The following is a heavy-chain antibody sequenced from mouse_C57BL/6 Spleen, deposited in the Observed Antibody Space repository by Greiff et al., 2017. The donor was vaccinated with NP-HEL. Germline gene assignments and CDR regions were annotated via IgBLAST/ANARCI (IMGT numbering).Heavy chain of an antibody. CDR1: GFTFSDYG. J-gene: IGHJ2*01. Sequence: EVQRVESGGGLVKPGGSLKLSCAASGFTFSDYGMHWVRQAPEKGLEWVAYISSGSSTIYYADTVKGRFTISRDNAKNTLFLQMTSLRSEDTAMYYCARITTVVGGYFDYWGQGTTLTVSS. CDR2: ISSGSSTI. D-gene: IGHD1-1*01. CDR3: ARITTVVGGYFDY. V-gene: IGHV5-17*01.